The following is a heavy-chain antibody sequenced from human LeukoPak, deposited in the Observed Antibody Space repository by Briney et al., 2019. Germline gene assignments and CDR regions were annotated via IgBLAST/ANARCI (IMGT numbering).Heavy chain of an antibody. CDR1: GGSISSYY. Sequence: SSETLSLTCTVSGGSISSYYWSWIRQPPGKGLEWIGYIYYSGSTNYNPSLKSRVTISVDTSKNQFSLKLSSVTAADTAVYYCARSNSGWQFDYWGQGTLVTVSS. J-gene: IGHJ4*02. V-gene: IGHV4-59*01. CDR3: ARSNSGWQFDY. D-gene: IGHD6-19*01. CDR2: IYYSGST.